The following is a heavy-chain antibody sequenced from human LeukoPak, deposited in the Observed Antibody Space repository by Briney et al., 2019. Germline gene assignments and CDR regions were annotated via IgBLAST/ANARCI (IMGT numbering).Heavy chain of an antibody. CDR2: ISGSGGST. J-gene: IGHJ4*02. CDR3: ARVGATLPFDY. CDR1: GCSFSHYA. Sequence: GGSLRLSCAASGCSFSHYAMSWVRQAPGKGLEWVSAISGSGGSTYYADSVKGRFTISRDNSKNTLYLQMNSLRAEDTAVYYCARVGATLPFDYWGQGTLVTVSS. D-gene: IGHD1-26*01. V-gene: IGHV3-23*01.